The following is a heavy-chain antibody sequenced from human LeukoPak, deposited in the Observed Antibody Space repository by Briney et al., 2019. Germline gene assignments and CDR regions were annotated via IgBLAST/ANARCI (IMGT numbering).Heavy chain of an antibody. Sequence: GGSLRLSCAASGFTFSSYWMSWVRQAPGKGLEWVANIKQDGSEKYYVDSVKGRFTISRDNAKNSLYLQMNSLRAEDTAVYYCARDDKRGYSYGSGMDVWGQGTTVTVSS. CDR2: IKQDGSEK. J-gene: IGHJ6*02. D-gene: IGHD5-18*01. CDR1: GFTFSSYW. CDR3: ARDDKRGYSYGSGMDV. V-gene: IGHV3-7*01.